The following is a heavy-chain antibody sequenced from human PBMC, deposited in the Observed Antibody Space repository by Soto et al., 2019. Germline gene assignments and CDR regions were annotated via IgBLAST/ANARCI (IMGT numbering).Heavy chain of an antibody. Sequence: EVQLVESGGGLVQPGGSLRLSCAASGFTFSSYSMNWVRQAPGKGLEWVSYISSSSSTIYYADSVKGRFTISRDNAKNSLYLQMNSLRAEDTAVYYCARDYWVFEYYGSGSLWFDYWGQGTLVTVSS. CDR1: GFTFSSYS. J-gene: IGHJ4*02. D-gene: IGHD3-10*01. V-gene: IGHV3-48*01. CDR3: ARDYWVFEYYGSGSLWFDY. CDR2: ISSSSSTI.